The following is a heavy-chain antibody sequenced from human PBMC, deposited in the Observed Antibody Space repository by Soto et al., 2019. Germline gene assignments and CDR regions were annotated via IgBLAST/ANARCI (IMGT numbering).Heavy chain of an antibody. J-gene: IGHJ4*02. CDR2: ISYDGSDK. D-gene: IGHD6-13*01. CDR1: GFTFSSYG. Sequence: QVQLVESGGGVVQPGRSLRLSCAASGFTFSSYGMHWVRQAPGKGLEWVALISYDGSDKYYADSVKGRFTISRDNSKNTPYLQINRLRVEDTAVYYCGAGQYFSDYWGQGTLVTVSS. V-gene: IGHV3-30*03. CDR3: GAGQYFSDY.